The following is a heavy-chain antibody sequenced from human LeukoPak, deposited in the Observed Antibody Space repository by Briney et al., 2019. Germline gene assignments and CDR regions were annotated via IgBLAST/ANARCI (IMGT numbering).Heavy chain of an antibody. CDR1: GYTFTGYY. D-gene: IGHD6-19*01. CDR2: INPNSGGT. V-gene: IGHV1-2*02. Sequence: ASVKVSCKASGYTFTGYYMHWVRQAPGQGLEWMGWINPNSGGTNYAQKFQGRVTMTRDTSISTAYMELSRLRSDDTAVYYCARVGQWLVHSPHFDYWGQGTLVTVSS. J-gene: IGHJ4*02. CDR3: ARVGQWLVHSPHFDY.